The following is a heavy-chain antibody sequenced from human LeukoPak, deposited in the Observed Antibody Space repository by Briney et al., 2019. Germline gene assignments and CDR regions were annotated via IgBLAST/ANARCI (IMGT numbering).Heavy chain of an antibody. CDR2: ISSSGSGDNT. CDR1: GVTLSTYA. J-gene: IGHJ3*02. CDR3: AKDPIVVHAFDI. V-gene: IGHV3-23*01. D-gene: IGHD3-22*01. Sequence: GGSLRLSCAASGVTLSTYAMSWARQAPGKGLEWVSGISSSGSGDNTYYADSVKGRFTISRDSSKNTLYLQMNSLRAEDTAVYYCAKDPIVVHAFDIWGQGTMVTVSS.